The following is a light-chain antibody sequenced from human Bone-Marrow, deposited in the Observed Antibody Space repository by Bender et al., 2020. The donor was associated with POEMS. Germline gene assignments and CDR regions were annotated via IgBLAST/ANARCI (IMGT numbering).Light chain of an antibody. CDR2: DVT. CDR3: SSYTGSSALVV. Sequence: QSALTQPASVSGSPGQSITISCTGTKSDVGGYNYVSWYQQHPGKAPKLIIFDVTYRPSGVSSRFSGSKSGNTASLTISGLQTDDEADYYCSSYTGSSALVVFGGGTKVTVL. V-gene: IGLV2-14*03. J-gene: IGLJ2*01. CDR1: KSDVGGYNY.